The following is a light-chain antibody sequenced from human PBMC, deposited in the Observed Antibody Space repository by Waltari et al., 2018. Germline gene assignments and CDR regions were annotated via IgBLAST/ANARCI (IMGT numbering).Light chain of an antibody. V-gene: IGKV1-39*01. CDR1: QSINTY. J-gene: IGKJ2*01. CDR2: AAS. Sequence: DIQMNQSPSSLSASVGDRVTITCRTGQSINTYLNWYQQKPGKAPRFLIYAASTLLSGVPSRFSGSGSGTYFTLTINGLQAEDSATYYCQQSYSPPFTFGQGTSLEI. CDR3: QQSYSPPFT.